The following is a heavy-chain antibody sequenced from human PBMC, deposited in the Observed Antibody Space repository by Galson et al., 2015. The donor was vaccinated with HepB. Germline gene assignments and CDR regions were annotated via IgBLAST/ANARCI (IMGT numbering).Heavy chain of an antibody. CDR3: ARDFGVYSSSSFDYYYSMDV. CDR1: GFTFSSYS. D-gene: IGHD6-6*01. V-gene: IGHV3-21*01. J-gene: IGHJ6*02. Sequence: SLRLSCAASGFTFSSYSMNWVRQAPGKGLEWVSSISSSSSSYIYYADSVKGRFTISRDNAKNSLYLQMNSLRAEDTAVYYCARDFGVYSSSSFDYYYSMDVWGQGTTVTVSS. CDR2: ISSSSSSYI.